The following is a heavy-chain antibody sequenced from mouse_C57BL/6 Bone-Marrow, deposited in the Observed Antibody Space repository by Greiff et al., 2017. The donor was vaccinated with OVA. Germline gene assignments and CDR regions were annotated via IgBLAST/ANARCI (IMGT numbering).Heavy chain of an antibody. CDR1: GYTFTSYW. Sequence: QVQLQQPGAELVKPGASVKLSCKASGYTFTSYWMHWVKQRPGQGLEWIGMIHPNSGSTNYNEKFKSKATLTVDNSSSTAYMQLSSLTYEGAAVYYCARREGFDYWGQGTTLTVSS. CDR3: ARREGFDY. V-gene: IGHV1-64*01. CDR2: IHPNSGST. J-gene: IGHJ2*01.